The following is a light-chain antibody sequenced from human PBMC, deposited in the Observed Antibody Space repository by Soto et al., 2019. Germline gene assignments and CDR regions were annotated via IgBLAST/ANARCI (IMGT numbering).Light chain of an antibody. CDR3: SSYTSSSTRGV. CDR1: SSDVGGYNY. V-gene: IGLV2-14*01. J-gene: IGLJ3*02. CDR2: EVS. Sequence: QSALTQPASVSGSPGQSITISCTGTSSDVGGYNYVSWYQQHPGKAPKLMIYEVSNRPSGVSDRFSGSKSGNTASPTISGLQAEDEADYYCSSYTSSSTRGVFGGGTKVTVL.